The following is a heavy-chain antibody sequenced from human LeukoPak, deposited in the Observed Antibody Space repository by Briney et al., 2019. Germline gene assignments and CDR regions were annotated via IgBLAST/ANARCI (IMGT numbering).Heavy chain of an antibody. CDR1: GFTFSSDW. CDR2: INQDGSER. J-gene: IGHJ4*02. Sequence: GGSLRLSCAASGFTFSSDWMSWVRQAPGKGLEWAANINQDGSERNYVDSVKGRFTISRDNAKSSVFLQMNSLGADDTAVYYCATHSDWRFDYWGQGTLVSVSS. D-gene: IGHD6-19*01. CDR3: ATHSDWRFDY. V-gene: IGHV3-7*01.